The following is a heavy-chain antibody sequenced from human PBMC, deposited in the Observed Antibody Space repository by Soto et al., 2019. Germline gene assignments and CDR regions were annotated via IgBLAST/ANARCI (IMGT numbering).Heavy chain of an antibody. CDR1: GGSISSGDYY. D-gene: IGHD3-22*01. CDR2: IYYSGST. CDR3: ARDRRAYDSSGYYTDY. Sequence: SETLSLTCTVSGGSISSGDYYWSWIRQPPGKGLEWIGYIYYSGSTYYNPSLKSRVTISVDTSKNQFSLKLSSVTAADTAVYYCARDRRAYDSSGYYTDYWGQGTLVTVSS. J-gene: IGHJ4*02. V-gene: IGHV4-30-4*01.